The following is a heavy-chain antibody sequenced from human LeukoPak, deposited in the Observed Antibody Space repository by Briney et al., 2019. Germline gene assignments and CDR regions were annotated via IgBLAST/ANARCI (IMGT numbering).Heavy chain of an antibody. J-gene: IGHJ4*02. Sequence: SSETLSLTCSVSGVSISDYHWIWIRQPPAKGLEWMGYFSYSGSTRYNPSLKSRATMSVDTSKNQFSLRLISVAAADTAVYYCARMYSGTSYYFDFWGQGTLVTVSS. CDR3: ARMYSGTSYYFDF. V-gene: IGHV4-59*01. CDR2: FSYSGST. CDR1: GVSISDYH. D-gene: IGHD1-26*01.